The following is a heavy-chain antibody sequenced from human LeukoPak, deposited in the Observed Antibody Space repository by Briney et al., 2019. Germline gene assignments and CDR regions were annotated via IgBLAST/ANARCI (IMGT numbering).Heavy chain of an antibody. V-gene: IGHV3-48*01. CDR2: ISSGSSTI. D-gene: IGHD6-19*01. CDR3: ARYSSGWYFRFDY. CDR1: GFIFGDYN. J-gene: IGHJ4*02. Sequence: GGSLRLSCAASGFIFGDYNMNWVRQAPGKGLEWVSYISSGSSTIYYADSVKGRLTISRDNAKNTLYLQMNSLRAEDTAVYYCARYSSGWYFRFDYWGQGTLVTVSS.